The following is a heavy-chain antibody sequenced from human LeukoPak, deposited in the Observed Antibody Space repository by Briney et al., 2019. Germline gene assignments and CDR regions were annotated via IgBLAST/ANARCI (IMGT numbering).Heavy chain of an antibody. Sequence: GGSLRLSCSASGFTFSGYAMHWVRQAPGRGLEYVSVISSNGGNTYYADSVKGRSTISRDNSKNTLFLQMSSLRAEDTAVYYCVKSYSSSWYSFDYWGQGTLVTVSS. CDR1: GFTFSGYA. CDR2: ISSNGGNT. CDR3: VKSYSSSWYSFDY. D-gene: IGHD6-13*01. V-gene: IGHV3-64D*06. J-gene: IGHJ4*02.